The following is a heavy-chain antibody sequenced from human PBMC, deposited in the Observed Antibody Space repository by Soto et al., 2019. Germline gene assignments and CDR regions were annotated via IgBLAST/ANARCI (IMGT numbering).Heavy chain of an antibody. J-gene: IGHJ4*02. D-gene: IGHD3-22*01. CDR3: ASLSAGYYYDSSGYYFDY. CDR2: IYYSGST. CDR1: GGSISSGGYY. V-gene: IGHV4-31*03. Sequence: SETLSLTCTVSGGSISSGGYYWSWIRQHPGKGLEWIGYIYYSGSTYYNPSLNSRVTISVDTSKNQFSLKMSSMTAADTAVYYCASLSAGYYYDSSGYYFDYWGQGTLVTVSS.